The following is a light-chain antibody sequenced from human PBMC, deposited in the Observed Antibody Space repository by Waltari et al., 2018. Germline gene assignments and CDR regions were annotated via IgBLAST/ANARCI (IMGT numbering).Light chain of an antibody. CDR2: GKN. CDR3: SSRELSGHVV. Sequence: SSDLTQDPAVSVALGQTVRITCQGDILSTYSGKWCRQKPGQPPELVIYGKNNRPSGIPDRFSASSSGNTSSLIITGAQAEDEADYYCSSRELSGHVVFGGGTRLTVL. V-gene: IGLV3-19*01. CDR1: ILSTYS. J-gene: IGLJ2*01.